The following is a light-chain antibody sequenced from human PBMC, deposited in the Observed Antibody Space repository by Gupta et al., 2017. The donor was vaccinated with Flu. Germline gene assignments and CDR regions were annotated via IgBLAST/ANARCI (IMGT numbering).Light chain of an antibody. CDR1: EGMVCRDGSTD. Sequence: GHPAPVAGRFSEGMVCRDGSTDLHRFQLRPGQSPRRLIYQISRRESGIPDRFSGSGSGTDFTLKISRVESEDVGVYFGMQGSNGRPTLGQGTRLEMK. CDR2: QIS. V-gene: IGKV2-30*01. J-gene: IGKJ5*01. CDR3: MQGSNGRPT.